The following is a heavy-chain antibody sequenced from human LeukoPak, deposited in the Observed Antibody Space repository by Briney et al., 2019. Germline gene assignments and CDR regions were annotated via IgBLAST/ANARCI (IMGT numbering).Heavy chain of an antibody. Sequence: ASVKVSCKASGYTFTSYGISWVRQAPGQGLEWMGWISAYNGNTNYAQKLQGRVTMTTDTSTSTAYMGLRSLRSDHTAGYYFAQITVVRGVQPGPIFYYWGQGTLVTVSS. V-gene: IGHV1-18*04. CDR2: ISAYNGNT. D-gene: IGHD3-10*01. CDR3: AQITVVRGVQPGPIFYY. CDR1: GYTFTSYG. J-gene: IGHJ4*02.